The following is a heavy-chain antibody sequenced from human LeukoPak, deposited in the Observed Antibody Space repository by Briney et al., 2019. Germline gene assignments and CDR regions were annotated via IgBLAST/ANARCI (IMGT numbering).Heavy chain of an antibody. D-gene: IGHD3-22*01. V-gene: IGHV3-66*01. J-gene: IGHJ4*02. CDR1: GFTVSANY. Sequence: GGSLRLSCAASGFTVSANYMSWIRQIPGKGLEWVSVIYSGGTTYYADSVKGRFTISRDNSKNTLYVQMNSLRAEDTAVYYCARGYYYDSSGAFGYWGQGTLVTVSS. CDR3: ARGYYYDSSGAFGY. CDR2: IYSGGTT.